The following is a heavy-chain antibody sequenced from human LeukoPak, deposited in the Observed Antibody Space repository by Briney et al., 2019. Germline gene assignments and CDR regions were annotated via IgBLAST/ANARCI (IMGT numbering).Heavy chain of an antibody. D-gene: IGHD2-2*01. CDR3: ARVLVPAATDDAFDI. CDR1: GYTFTGYY. CDR2: INPNSGGT. J-gene: IGHJ3*02. V-gene: IGHV1-2*02. Sequence: ASVKVSCKASGYTFTGYYMHWVRQAPGQGLEWMGWINPNSGGTNYAQKFQGRVTMTRDTSISTAYKELSRLRSDDTAVYYCARVLVPAATDDAFDIWGQGTMVTASS.